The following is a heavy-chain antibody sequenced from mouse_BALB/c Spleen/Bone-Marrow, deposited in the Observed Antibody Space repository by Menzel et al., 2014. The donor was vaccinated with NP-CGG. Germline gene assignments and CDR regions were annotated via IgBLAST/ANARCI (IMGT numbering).Heavy chain of an antibody. D-gene: IGHD2-2*01. Sequence: VQLQQSGPELVKPGAPVKIPCKASGYTFTDYNMDWVKQSHGKSLEWIGHINPNNAGTIYNQKFKGKATLTVDKSSSTAYMELRSLTSEDTAVYYCARKGLYYGYEGFAYWGQGTLVTVSA. V-gene: IGHV1-18*01. CDR2: INPNNAGT. CDR1: GYTFTDYN. J-gene: IGHJ3*01. CDR3: ARKGLYYGYEGFAY.